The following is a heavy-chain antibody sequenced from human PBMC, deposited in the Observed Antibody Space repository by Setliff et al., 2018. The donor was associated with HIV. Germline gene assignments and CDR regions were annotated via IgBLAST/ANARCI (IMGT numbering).Heavy chain of an antibody. CDR1: GYTFTGYH. D-gene: IGHD2-2*01. V-gene: IGHV1-2*02. CDR2: INPHSGGT. J-gene: IGHJ3*02. Sequence: ASVKVSCKASGYTFTGYHMHWVRQAPGQGLEWMGWINPHSGGTKYAQKFQGRVTMTRDTSISAAYMELSRLRSDDTAVYYCARVDCSSTRCYAFVIWGQGTMVTVSS. CDR3: ARVDCSSTRCYAFVI.